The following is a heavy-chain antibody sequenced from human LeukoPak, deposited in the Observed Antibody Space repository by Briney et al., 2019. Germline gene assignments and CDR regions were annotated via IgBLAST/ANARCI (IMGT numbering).Heavy chain of an antibody. Sequence: SWKVSLYSISSYWGSRVRHSGGRILKKMGIIYPGDSDTRYSPSFQGQVTISADKSISTAYLQWSSLKASDTAMYYCATSNYDILTGHQDAFDIWGQGTMVTVSS. CDR3: ATSNYDILTGHQDAFDI. V-gene: IGHV5-51*01. CDR2: IYPGDSDT. CDR1: LYSISSYW. D-gene: IGHD3-9*01. J-gene: IGHJ3*02.